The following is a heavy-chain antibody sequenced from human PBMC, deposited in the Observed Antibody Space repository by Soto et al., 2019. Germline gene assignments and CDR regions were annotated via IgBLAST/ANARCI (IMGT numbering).Heavy chain of an antibody. D-gene: IGHD5-12*01. Sequence: QLQLQESGSGPVKPSQTLSLTCAVSGGSISSGGYSWSWIRQPPGKGLEWIGYIYHSGSTYYNPSLKSRVTISVDRSKNQFSLKLSSVTAADTAVYYCARAYSGYDFGYYYGMDVWGQGTTVTVSS. CDR2: IYHSGST. CDR1: GGSISSGGYS. V-gene: IGHV4-30-2*01. J-gene: IGHJ6*02. CDR3: ARAYSGYDFGYYYGMDV.